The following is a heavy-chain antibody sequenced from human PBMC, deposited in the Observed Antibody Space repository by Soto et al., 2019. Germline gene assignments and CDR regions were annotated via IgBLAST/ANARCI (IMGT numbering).Heavy chain of an antibody. V-gene: IGHV4-39*01. CDR2: IYYSGST. J-gene: IGHJ6*03. Sequence: SETLSLTCTVSGGSISSSSYYWGWIRQPPGKGLEWIGSIYYSGSTYYNPSLKSRVTISVDTSKNQFSLKLSSVTAADTAVYYCARHPPPHGSGRAYYYYMDVWGKGTTVTVSS. CDR1: GGSISSSSYY. CDR3: ARHPPPHGSGRAYYYYMDV. D-gene: IGHD3-10*01.